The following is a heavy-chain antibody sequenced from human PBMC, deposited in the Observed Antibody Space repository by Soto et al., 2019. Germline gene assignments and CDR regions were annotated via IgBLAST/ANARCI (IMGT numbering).Heavy chain of an antibody. J-gene: IGHJ5*02. CDR3: ARGGVVPAAMPTAWFDP. Sequence: QVQLVQSGAEVKKPAASVKVSCKASGYTFTGYYMHWVRQAPGQGLEWMGWINPNSGGTNYAQKFQGWVTMTRDTSISTAYMELSRLRSDDTAVYYCARGGVVPAAMPTAWFDPWGQGTLVTVSS. CDR2: INPNSGGT. V-gene: IGHV1-2*04. D-gene: IGHD2-2*01. CDR1: GYTFTGYY.